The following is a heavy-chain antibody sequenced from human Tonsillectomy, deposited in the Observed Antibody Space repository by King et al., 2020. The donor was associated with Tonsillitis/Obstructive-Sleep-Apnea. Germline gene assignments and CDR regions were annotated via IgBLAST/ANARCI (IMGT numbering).Heavy chain of an antibody. CDR1: GFTFSSYA. J-gene: IGHJ4*02. CDR3: AKDPRGGYSSGWYLGNFDY. CDR2: ISGRGGGP. V-gene: IGHV3-23*04. Sequence: QLVQSGGGLVQPGGSLRLSCAASGFTFSSYAMSWVGQAPGKGREWGSAISGRGGGPYYAASGKGRLPISRDNSKNTLYLQMNSLSAEDTAVYYCAKDPRGGYSSGWYLGNFDYWGQGTLVTVSS. D-gene: IGHD6-19*01.